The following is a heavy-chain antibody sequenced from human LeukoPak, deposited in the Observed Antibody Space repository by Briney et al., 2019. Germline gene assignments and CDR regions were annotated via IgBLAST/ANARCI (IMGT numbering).Heavy chain of an antibody. CDR3: ARDLYCSSTSCTRMPS. CDR1: GGTFSSYT. D-gene: IGHD2-2*01. CDR2: IIPILGIA. J-gene: IGHJ5*02. V-gene: IGHV1-69*04. Sequence: SVKASCKASGGTFSSYTISWVRQAPGQGLEWMGRIIPILGIANYAQKSQGRVTITADKSTSTAYMELSSLRSEDTAVYYCARDLYCSSTSCTRMPSWGQGTLVTVSS.